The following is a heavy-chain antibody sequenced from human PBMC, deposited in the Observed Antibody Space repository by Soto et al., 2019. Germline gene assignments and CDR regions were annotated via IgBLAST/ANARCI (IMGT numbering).Heavy chain of an antibody. D-gene: IGHD3-22*01. CDR1: GGTFSSYA. V-gene: IGHV1-69*13. CDR3: ASETYYYDSSGYYYRADFDY. CDR2: IIPIFGTA. J-gene: IGHJ4*02. Sequence: SVKVSCKASGGTFSSYAISWVRQAPGQGLEWMGGIIPIFGTANYAQKFQGRVTITADESTSTAYMELSSLRSEDTAVYYCASETYYYDSSGYYYRADFDYWGQGTLVTVSS.